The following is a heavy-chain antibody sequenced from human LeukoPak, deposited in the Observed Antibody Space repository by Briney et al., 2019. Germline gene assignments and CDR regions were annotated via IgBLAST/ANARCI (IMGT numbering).Heavy chain of an antibody. D-gene: IGHD3-22*01. J-gene: IGHJ3*02. V-gene: IGHV1-24*01. CDR1: GGTFSSYA. CDR3: ATPATMIVVVKYAFDI. Sequence: ASVKVSCKASGGTFSSYAISWVRQAPGKGLEWMGGFDPEDGETIYAQKFQGRVTMTEDTSTDTAYMELSSLRSEDTAVYYCATPATMIVVVKYAFDIWGQGTMVTVSS. CDR2: FDPEDGET.